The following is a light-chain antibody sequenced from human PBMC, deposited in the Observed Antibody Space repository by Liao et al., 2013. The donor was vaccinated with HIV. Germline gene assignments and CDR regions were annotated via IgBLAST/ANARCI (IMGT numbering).Light chain of an antibody. CDR2: EDT. Sequence: SYVVTQPPSVSVSPGQTATITCSGDKLGEKYASWYQQKPGQSPVLVIYEDTKRPSGIPGRFSGSNSENTATLTISGTQAVDEADYYCQVWDVSNDHRYVLFGGGTKLTVL. CDR1: KLGEKY. J-gene: IGLJ3*02. CDR3: QVWDVSNDHRYVL. V-gene: IGLV3-1*01.